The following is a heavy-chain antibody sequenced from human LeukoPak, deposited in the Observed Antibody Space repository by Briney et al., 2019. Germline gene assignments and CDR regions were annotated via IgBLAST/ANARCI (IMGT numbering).Heavy chain of an antibody. Sequence: GGSLRLSCAASGFTFSSYEMNWVRQAPGKGLEWVSYISSSGSTIYYADSVKGRFTISRDNAKNTLYLQMNSLRAGDTAVYYCARAGITIFGVALNWFDPWGQGTLVTVSS. J-gene: IGHJ5*02. D-gene: IGHD3-3*01. CDR3: ARAGITIFGVALNWFDP. V-gene: IGHV3-48*03. CDR1: GFTFSSYE. CDR2: ISSSGSTI.